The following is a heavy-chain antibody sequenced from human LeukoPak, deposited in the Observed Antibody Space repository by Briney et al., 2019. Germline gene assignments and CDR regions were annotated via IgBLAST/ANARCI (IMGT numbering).Heavy chain of an antibody. V-gene: IGHV3-33*01. Sequence: GGSLRLSCAASGFSFSSFGMHWVRQAPGKGLEWVTFIWSDGSYKYYADSVKGRFTISRDNSKNTLYLQMNSLRAEDTAVYYKARDIRAARIRLLTWGEGALVTVSS. CDR1: GFSFSSFG. J-gene: IGHJ4*02. D-gene: IGHD6-6*01. CDR3: ARDIRAARIRLLT. CDR2: IWSDGSYK.